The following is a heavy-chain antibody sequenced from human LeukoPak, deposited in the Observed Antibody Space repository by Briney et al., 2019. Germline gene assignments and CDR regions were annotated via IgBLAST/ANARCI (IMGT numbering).Heavy chain of an antibody. CDR3: ARESVAGY. CDR2: ISMSGGYI. V-gene: IGHV3-21*04. D-gene: IGHD6-19*01. CDR1: GFSFSSYN. J-gene: IGHJ4*02. Sequence: PGGSLRLSCVASGFSFSSYNMNWVRQAPGKGLEWVSAISMSGGYIYYTDSVKGRFTISRDNAKNSLYLQMNSLRAEDTAVYYCARESVAGYWGQGTLVTVSS.